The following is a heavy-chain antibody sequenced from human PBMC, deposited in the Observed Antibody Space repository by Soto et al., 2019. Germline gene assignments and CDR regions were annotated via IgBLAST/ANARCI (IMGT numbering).Heavy chain of an antibody. J-gene: IGHJ3*02. CDR1: GGSISSYY. D-gene: IGHD6-6*01. CDR3: ARGELAARPFAFDI. Sequence: SETLSLTCTVSGGSISSYYWSWIRQPPGKGLEWIGYIYYSGSTNYNPSLKSRVTISVDTSKNQFSLKLSSVTAADTAVYSCARGELAARPFAFDIWGQGTMVTVSS. CDR2: IYYSGST. V-gene: IGHV4-59*01.